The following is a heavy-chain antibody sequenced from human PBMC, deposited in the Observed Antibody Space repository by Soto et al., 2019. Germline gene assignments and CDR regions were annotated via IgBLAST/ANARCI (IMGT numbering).Heavy chain of an antibody. CDR3: AKDSRVSDLFKFDY. Sequence: PGGSLRLSCAASGFTFSSYAMSWVRQAPGKGLEWVSAISGSGGSTYYADSVKGRFTISRDNSRNTLYLQTNSLRADDTAVYYCAKDSRVSDLFKFDYWGQGTLVTVSS. J-gene: IGHJ4*02. V-gene: IGHV3-23*01. CDR2: ISGSGGST. CDR1: GFTFSSYA. D-gene: IGHD3-10*02.